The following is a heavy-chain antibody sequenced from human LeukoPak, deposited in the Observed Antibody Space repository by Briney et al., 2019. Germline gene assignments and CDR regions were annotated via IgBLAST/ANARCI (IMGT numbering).Heavy chain of an antibody. D-gene: IGHD3-22*01. CDR3: ARGVDSSGYYYEPFGYFQH. CDR1: GFTFSSYG. V-gene: IGHV3-33*01. J-gene: IGHJ1*01. CDR2: IWYDESNK. Sequence: GGSLRLSCAASGFTFSSYGMHWVRQAPGKGLEGVAAIWYDESNKYYVDSVRGRFTISRDNSKNKLYLQMNSLRAEDTAVYYCARGVDSSGYYYEPFGYFQHWGQGTLVTVSS.